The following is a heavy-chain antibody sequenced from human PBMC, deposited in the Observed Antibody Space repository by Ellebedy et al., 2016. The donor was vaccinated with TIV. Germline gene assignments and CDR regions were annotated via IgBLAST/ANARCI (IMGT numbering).Heavy chain of an antibody. CDR2: IVGNGGST. CDR3: VKAWGD. J-gene: IGHJ4*02. D-gene: IGHD3-16*01. V-gene: IGHV3-64D*06. CDR1: GFTFSSSA. Sequence: GESLKISCSASGFTFSSSAMHWVRQAPGKGLEYVSAIVGNGGSTYYADSVKGRFTISRDNSKNTLYLQMSSLRPEETAVYYCVKAWGDWGQGTLVTVSS.